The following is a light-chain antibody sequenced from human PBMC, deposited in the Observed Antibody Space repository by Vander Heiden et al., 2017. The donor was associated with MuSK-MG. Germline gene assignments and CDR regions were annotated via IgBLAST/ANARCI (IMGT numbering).Light chain of an antibody. CDR3: QQSYSTPRT. J-gene: IGKJ1*01. Sequence: QMTQSPSPLSASVGDRVTITCRASPSISSYLNWYQQKPGKAPKLLIYAASSLQSGVPSRFSGSGSGTDFTLTISSLQPEDFATYYCQQSYSTPRTFGQGTKVEIK. CDR1: PSISSY. V-gene: IGKV1-39*01. CDR2: AAS.